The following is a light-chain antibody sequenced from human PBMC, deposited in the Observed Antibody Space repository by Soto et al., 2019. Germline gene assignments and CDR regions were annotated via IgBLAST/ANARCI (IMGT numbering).Light chain of an antibody. CDR3: TSYTTSSPYLV. CDR1: SSDVGGYNY. V-gene: IGLV2-14*03. Sequence: QPVLTQPASVSGSPGQSITISCTGTSSDVGGYNYVSWYQHHPGKAPKLMIYDVTNRPSGVSNRFSGSKSGNMASLTISGLQAEDEADYYCTSYTTSSPYLVFGGGTKLTVL. CDR2: DVT. J-gene: IGLJ3*02.